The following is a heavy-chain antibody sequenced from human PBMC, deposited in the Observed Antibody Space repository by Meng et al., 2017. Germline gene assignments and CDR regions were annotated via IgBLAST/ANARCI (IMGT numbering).Heavy chain of an antibody. D-gene: IGHD4-11*01. CDR3: ARRISTVTTGNYYYGMDV. J-gene: IGHJ6*02. V-gene: IGHV5-51*01. CDR1: GDSSTSYW. CDR2: IYPGDSDT. Sequence: KVFCKGAGDSSTSYWSGWVRQMPGKGLEWMGIIYPGDSDTRYSPSFQGQVTISADKYISTAYLQWSGLKASETAMCYCARRISTVTTGNYYYGMDVWGQGTTVTVSS.